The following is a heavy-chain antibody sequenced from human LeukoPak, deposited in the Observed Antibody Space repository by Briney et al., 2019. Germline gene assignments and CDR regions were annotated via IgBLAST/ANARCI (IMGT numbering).Heavy chain of an antibody. CDR1: QPIFSTYT. CDR3: ARDAGYGYWVVDY. Sequence: GRSLRLSCAASQPIFSTYTLHWVRQAPGKGLEWVAHMNQDGSAKYYADSVKGRFTISRDNAKNSLYLQMNSLRAEDTAVYYCARDAGYGYWVVDYWGQGTLVTVSS. V-gene: IGHV3-7*01. CDR2: MNQDGSAK. J-gene: IGHJ4*02. D-gene: IGHD5-18*01.